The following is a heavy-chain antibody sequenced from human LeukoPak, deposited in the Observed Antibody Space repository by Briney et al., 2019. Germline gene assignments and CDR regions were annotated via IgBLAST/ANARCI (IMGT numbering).Heavy chain of an antibody. V-gene: IGHV4-59*01. CDR1: GGSIRYYY. Sequence: SETLSLTCTVSGGSIRYYYWSWVRQSPGKGLEWIGYIYYNGSTNYNPSLKSRVTISVDMSKNQFSLKMSSVTAADTAVYYCARKGGLFDYWGQGRLVTVCS. D-gene: IGHD2-15*01. CDR3: ARKGGLFDY. CDR2: IYYNGST. J-gene: IGHJ4*01.